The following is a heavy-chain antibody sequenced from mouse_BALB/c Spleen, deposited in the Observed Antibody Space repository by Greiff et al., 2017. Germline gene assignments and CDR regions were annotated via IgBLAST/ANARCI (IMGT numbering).Heavy chain of an antibody. V-gene: IGHV1-63*02. J-gene: IGHJ3*01. CDR2: IYPGGGYT. CDR1: GYTFTNYW. CDR3: ARSYDGYPAWFAY. Sequence: VQLQQSGAELVRPGTSVKISCKASGYTFTNYWLGWVKQRPGHGLEWIGDIYPGGGYTNYNEKFKGKATLTADTSSSTAYMQLSSLTSEDSAVYFCARSYDGYPAWFAYWGQGTLVTVSA. D-gene: IGHD2-3*01.